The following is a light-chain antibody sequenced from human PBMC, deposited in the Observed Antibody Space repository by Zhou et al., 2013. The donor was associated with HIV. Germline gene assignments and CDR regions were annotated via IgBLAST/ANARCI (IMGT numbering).Light chain of an antibody. V-gene: IGKV1-9*01. CDR3: QQVYSYPRT. CDR2: AAS. Sequence: IQLTQSPSSLSASIGDRVTITCRASQDIGDSLAWYQQKPGKVPNLLIYAASTLQSGVPSRFSGSGSGTDFTLTISSLQPEDFATYFCQQVYSYPRTFGQGTRLEIK. J-gene: IGKJ5*01. CDR1: QDIGDS.